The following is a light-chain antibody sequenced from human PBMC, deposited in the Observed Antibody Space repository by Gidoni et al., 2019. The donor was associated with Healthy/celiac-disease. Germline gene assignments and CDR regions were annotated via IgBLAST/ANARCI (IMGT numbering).Light chain of an antibody. CDR1: NIGGKS. V-gene: IGLV3-21*02. Sequence: YVLTQPPSVSVAPGQTARITCGGNNIGGKSVHWYQKKPRQAPVLVVYEGRNRPSVIPERFSGSNSGNTATLTISQVEAADDAEYYCHVWDSSSDHVVFGGGTKLTVL. CDR2: EGR. CDR3: HVWDSSSDHVV. J-gene: IGLJ2*01.